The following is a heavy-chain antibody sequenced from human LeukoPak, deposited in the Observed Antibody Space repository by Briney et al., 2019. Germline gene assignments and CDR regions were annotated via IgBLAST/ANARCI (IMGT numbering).Heavy chain of an antibody. Sequence: GGSLRLSCAASGFTFSSYAMSWVHQAPGKGLEWVSAISGSGGSTYYADSVKGRFTISRDNSKNTLYLQMNSLRAEDTAVYYCAKTRGLVWYAFDIWGQGTMVTVSS. V-gene: IGHV3-23*01. CDR2: ISGSGGST. J-gene: IGHJ3*02. D-gene: IGHD3/OR15-3a*01. CDR3: AKTRGLVWYAFDI. CDR1: GFTFSSYA.